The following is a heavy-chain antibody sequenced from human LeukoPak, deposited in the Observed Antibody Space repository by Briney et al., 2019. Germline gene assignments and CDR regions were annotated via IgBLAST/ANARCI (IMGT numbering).Heavy chain of an antibody. Sequence: GESLQISCKGSGYNFTGYWIGWVRQLPGKGLEWMGIIYPGDSDTRYSPSFQGQVTLSADKSISTAYLQWSSLKASDTAMYYCARHDYVWGSYRYLHYYYMDVWGKGTTVTVSS. CDR2: IYPGDSDT. CDR3: ARHDYVWGSYRYLHYYYMDV. D-gene: IGHD3-16*02. V-gene: IGHV5-51*01. J-gene: IGHJ6*03. CDR1: GYNFTGYW.